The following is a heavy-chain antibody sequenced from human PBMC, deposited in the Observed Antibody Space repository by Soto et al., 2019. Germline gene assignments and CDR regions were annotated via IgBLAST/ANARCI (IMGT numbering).Heavy chain of an antibody. Sequence: TLSLTCNVSGGSISTADYYWSWIRQPPGKGLEWIGYIYYRGSTYYNPSLESRVAISIDTSKNQFSLNLTSVTAADTAVYYCVSDYDSGGYIGYWGQGTLVTVSS. V-gene: IGHV4-30-4*01. D-gene: IGHD3-22*01. CDR1: GGSISTADYY. CDR3: VSDYDSGGYIGY. J-gene: IGHJ4*02. CDR2: IYYRGST.